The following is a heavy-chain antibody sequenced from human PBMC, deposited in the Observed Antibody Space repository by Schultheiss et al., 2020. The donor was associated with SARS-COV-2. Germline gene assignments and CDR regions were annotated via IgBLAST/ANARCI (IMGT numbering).Heavy chain of an antibody. V-gene: IGHV4-4*07. J-gene: IGHJ4*02. CDR2: IYTSGRT. Sequence: SETLSLTCTVSGGSISSYYWSWIRQPAGKGLEWIGRIYTSGRTNYNPSLKSRVTISLDTSKIQFSLKLTSVTATDTAMYYCARLDSDWGYIDYWGQGTLVTVSS. CDR3: ARLDSDWGYIDY. D-gene: IGHD7-27*01. CDR1: GGSISSYY.